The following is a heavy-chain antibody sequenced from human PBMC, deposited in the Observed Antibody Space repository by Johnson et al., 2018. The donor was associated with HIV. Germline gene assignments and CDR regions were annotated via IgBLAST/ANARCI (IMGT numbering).Heavy chain of an antibody. CDR2: ISFDGSNK. CDR3: ASPYSYGLDDAFDI. Sequence: QVQLVESGGGVVRPGRSLRLSCAASGFTFSNYPMHWVRQAPGKGLEWVAVISFDGSNKYYTDSVTGRFTISRDNSKNTLYLQMNSLRAEDTAVYYCASPYSYGLDDAFDIWGQGTMVTVSS. CDR1: GFTFSNYP. J-gene: IGHJ3*02. V-gene: IGHV3-30*04. D-gene: IGHD5-18*01.